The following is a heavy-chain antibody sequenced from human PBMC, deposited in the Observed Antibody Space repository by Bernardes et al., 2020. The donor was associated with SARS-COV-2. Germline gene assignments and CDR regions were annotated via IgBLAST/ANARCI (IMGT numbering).Heavy chain of an antibody. Sequence: ASVKVSCKTSFYTFTMYTITLVRHSPRQVLVWMGWLSTYNGDTKIAQKFQDRVSMTTDASTNTAYMELSSLRADDTAVYYCARDRGSVKSGFDYLGQGTQVTVSS. V-gene: IGHV1-18*04. D-gene: IGHD3-16*01. J-gene: IGHJ4*02. CDR3: ARDRGSVKSGFDY. CDR1: FYTFTMYT. CDR2: LSTYNGDT.